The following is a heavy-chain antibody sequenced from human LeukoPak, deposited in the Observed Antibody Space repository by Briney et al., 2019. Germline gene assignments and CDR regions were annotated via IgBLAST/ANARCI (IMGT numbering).Heavy chain of an antibody. CDR3: ARDSGGYYVNFDY. D-gene: IGHD3-22*01. J-gene: IGHJ4*02. CDR1: GFTFSSYA. Sequence: GGSLRLSCAASGFTFSSYAMSWVRQAPGKGLEWVSAISGSGGSTYYADSVKGRFTISRDNAKNSLYLQMNSLRAEDTAVYYCARDSGGYYVNFDYWGQGTLVTVSS. CDR2: ISGSGGST. V-gene: IGHV3-23*01.